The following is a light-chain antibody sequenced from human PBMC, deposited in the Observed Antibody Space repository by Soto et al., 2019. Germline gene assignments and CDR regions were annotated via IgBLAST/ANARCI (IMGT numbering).Light chain of an antibody. Sequence: DIQMTQSPSSLSASVGDRVTITCRASQSISGYLSWYQQKPGKAPKVLIYTASTLKSGVPSRFSGSGSGTDFTLTISSLQPEDFATYYCQQSYSNFWTFGQGTKVDI. CDR2: TAS. V-gene: IGKV1-39*01. J-gene: IGKJ1*01. CDR1: QSISGY. CDR3: QQSYSNFWT.